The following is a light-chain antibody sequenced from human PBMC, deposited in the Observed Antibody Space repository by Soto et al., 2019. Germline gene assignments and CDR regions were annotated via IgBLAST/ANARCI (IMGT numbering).Light chain of an antibody. CDR1: QSVLYSSNNKNC. CDR3: QQYCVRPWS. J-gene: IGKJ1*01. CDR2: WAY. Sequence: DIVMTQSPDSLAVSLGERATINCESSQSVLYSSNNKNCLAWYQQKPGQPPKLLIYWAYIRESGVPDRFSGGGSGTDFTLTISVLQAEDVAVYYCQQYCVRPWSFGQGTKVEIK. V-gene: IGKV4-1*01.